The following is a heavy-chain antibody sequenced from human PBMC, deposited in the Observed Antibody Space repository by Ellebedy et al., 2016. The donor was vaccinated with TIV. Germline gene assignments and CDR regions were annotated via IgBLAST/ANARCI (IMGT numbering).Heavy chain of an antibody. D-gene: IGHD6-6*01. Sequence: SETLSLTCAVYGGSFSGYYWSWIRQPPGKGLEWIGEINHSGSTNYNPSLKSRVTISVDTSKNQFSLKLSSVTAADTAVYYCARQLALNVWDSGYFDLWGRGTLVTVSS. CDR1: GGSFSGYY. J-gene: IGHJ2*01. CDR3: ARQLALNVWDSGYFDL. CDR2: INHSGST. V-gene: IGHV4-34*01.